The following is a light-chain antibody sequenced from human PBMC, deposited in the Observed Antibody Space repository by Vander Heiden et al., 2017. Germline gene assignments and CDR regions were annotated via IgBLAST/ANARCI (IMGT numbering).Light chain of an antibody. CDR1: QSVSSD. J-gene: IGKJ1*01. Sequence: EIVMTQSPATLSVSPGERATLSCRASQSVSSDLAWYQQKPGQAPRLLIDGASNRATGIPARFSGSGSGTEFTLTISSLQSEDFAVYYCQQYNNCPPWTFGQGTKVEIK. CDR3: QQYNNCPPWT. V-gene: IGKV3-15*01. CDR2: GAS.